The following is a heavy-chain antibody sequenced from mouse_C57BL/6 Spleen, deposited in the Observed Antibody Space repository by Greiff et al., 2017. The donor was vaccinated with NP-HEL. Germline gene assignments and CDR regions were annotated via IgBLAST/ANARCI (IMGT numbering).Heavy chain of an antibody. CDR3: ARHEDGDGYPYYAMDY. D-gene: IGHD2-3*01. Sequence: QVHVKQSGAELVKPGASVKLSCKASGYTFTEYTIHWVKQRSGQGLEWIGWFYPGSGSIKYNEKFKDKATLTADKSSSTVYMELSRLTSEDSAVYFCARHEDGDGYPYYAMDYWGQGTSVTVSS. J-gene: IGHJ4*01. V-gene: IGHV1-62-2*01. CDR1: GYTFTEYT. CDR2: FYPGSGSI.